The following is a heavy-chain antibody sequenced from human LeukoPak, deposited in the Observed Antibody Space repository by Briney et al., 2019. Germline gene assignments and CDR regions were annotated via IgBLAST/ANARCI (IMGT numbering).Heavy chain of an antibody. V-gene: IGHV3-30*18. CDR1: GFTFNTYD. Sequence: GGSLRLSCAASGFTFNTYDMHWVRQAPGKGLEWVALISYDGSIKYYADSVKGRFTISRDNSKNTLYLQMNSLRGEDTAVYYCAKEALRGGTYYYFDYWGQGTLVTVSS. D-gene: IGHD2-15*01. J-gene: IGHJ4*02. CDR2: ISYDGSIK. CDR3: AKEALRGGTYYYFDY.